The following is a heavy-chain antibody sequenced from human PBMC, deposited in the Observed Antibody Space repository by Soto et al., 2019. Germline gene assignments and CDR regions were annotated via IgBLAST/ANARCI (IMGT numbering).Heavy chain of an antibody. V-gene: IGHV3-7*01. D-gene: IGHD4-4*01. CDR3: MTVFQGD. Sequence: GYLRLSRAAPEFTFRSFWMSWVRQAPGKGLEWVANIKEDGSVRNYLESVKGRFTISRDKAKNSLIRQRYCLRGVDTPGYYWMTVFQGDRGEGTLVTVSS. J-gene: IGHJ4*02. CDR2: IKEDGSVR. CDR1: EFTFRSFW.